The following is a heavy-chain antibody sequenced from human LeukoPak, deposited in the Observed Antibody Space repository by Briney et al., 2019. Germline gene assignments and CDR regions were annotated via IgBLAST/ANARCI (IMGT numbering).Heavy chain of an antibody. CDR2: IYYSGRT. D-gene: IGHD3-22*01. CDR1: GGSLSRGGYY. Sequence: SETLSLTCTVSGGSLSRGGYYCGSGRQHPGKGLGRVGYIYYSGRTHYNPSLKSRVTVSVDTSKDQFSLELSSVTAADTAVYYCARDSSGYSSLDYWGRGTLVTVCS. J-gene: IGHJ4*02. V-gene: IGHV4-31*03. CDR3: ARDSSGYSSLDY.